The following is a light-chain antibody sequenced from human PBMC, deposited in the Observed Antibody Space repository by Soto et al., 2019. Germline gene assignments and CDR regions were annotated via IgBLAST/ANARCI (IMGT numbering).Light chain of an antibody. CDR2: DDN. CDR3: GSWDSSLSAYV. CDR1: GSNIGGNS. V-gene: IGLV1-51*01. Sequence: QSVLTQPPSVSAAPGQKVTISCSGSGSNIGGNSVSWYQQLPGTAPKLLIYDDNKRPSGIPDRFSGSKSGTSATLGITGFQTGDEADYYCGSWDSSLSAYVVXTGTKATVL. J-gene: IGLJ1*01.